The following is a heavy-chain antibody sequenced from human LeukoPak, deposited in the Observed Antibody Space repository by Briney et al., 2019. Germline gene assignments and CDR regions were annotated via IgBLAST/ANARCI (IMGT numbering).Heavy chain of an antibody. Sequence: ASVKVSCKASGYTFIDYYVHWVRQAPGQGLEWIGQINSNSGGTNYAQKFRDRVTMTRDTSISTAYMELSWLTSDDTAVYFCARGGDSTNYWGQGTLVTVSS. CDR2: INSNSGGT. V-gene: IGHV1-2*06. CDR3: ARGGDSTNY. D-gene: IGHD2-2*01. CDR1: GYTFIDYY. J-gene: IGHJ4*02.